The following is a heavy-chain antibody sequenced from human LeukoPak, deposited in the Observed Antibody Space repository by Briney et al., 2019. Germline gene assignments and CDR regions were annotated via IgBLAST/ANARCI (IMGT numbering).Heavy chain of an antibody. D-gene: IGHD6-13*01. CDR2: IYPSGGST. CDR3: AKLAAVVTAHYFFDD. Sequence: GGSVKDSCKASRYTFTSYLMHWVGQPPGQERAIMGIIYPSGGSTTYAQKFQGRVTMTRETSTSTVYMALRSLRSEDTAVYYCAKLAAVVTAHYFFDDWGQGTLVTVSS. CDR1: RYTFTSYL. J-gene: IGHJ4*03. V-gene: IGHV1-46*01.